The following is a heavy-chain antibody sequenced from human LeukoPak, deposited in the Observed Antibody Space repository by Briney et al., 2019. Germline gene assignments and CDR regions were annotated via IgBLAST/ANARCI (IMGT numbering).Heavy chain of an antibody. V-gene: IGHV4-59*06. Sequence: SETLSLTCTVSGGSINKNYWSWIRQPPGKGLEWIGYIYYSGSTYYNPSLKSRVTISIDTSRNQFSLKLSSVTAADTAVYYCATYSSSWRTYYFDYWGQGALVTVSS. CDR1: GGSINKNY. D-gene: IGHD6-13*01. CDR2: IYYSGST. J-gene: IGHJ4*02. CDR3: ATYSSSWRTYYFDY.